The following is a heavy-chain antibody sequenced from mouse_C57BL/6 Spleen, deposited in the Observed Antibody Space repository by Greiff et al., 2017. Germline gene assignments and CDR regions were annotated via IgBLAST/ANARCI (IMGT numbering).Heavy chain of an antibody. CDR1: GYTFTSYW. J-gene: IGHJ2*01. V-gene: IGHV1-64*01. Sequence: QVQLQQPGAELVKPGASVKLSCKASGYTFTSYWMHWVKQRPGQGLEWIGMIHPNSGSTNYNEKFKSKATLTVDKSFSTAYMQLSSLTSEDSAVYYCARPLNLEYLDYWGQGTTLTVSS. CDR3: ARPLNLEYLDY. CDR2: IHPNSGST.